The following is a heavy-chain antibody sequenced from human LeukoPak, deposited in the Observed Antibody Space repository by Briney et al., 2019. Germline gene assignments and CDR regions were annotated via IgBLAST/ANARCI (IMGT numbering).Heavy chain of an antibody. CDR1: GGSISSSSYY. D-gene: IGHD6-13*01. J-gene: IGHJ5*02. V-gene: IGHV4-39*07. CDR3: ARDRHLYRSSSPGP. CDR2: IYYSGST. Sequence: NPSETLPLTCTVSGGSISSSSYYWGWIHQPPGKGLEWIGSIYYSGSTYYNPSLKSRVTISVDTSKNQFSLKLSSVTAADTAVYYCARDRHLYRSSSPGPWGQGTLVTVSS.